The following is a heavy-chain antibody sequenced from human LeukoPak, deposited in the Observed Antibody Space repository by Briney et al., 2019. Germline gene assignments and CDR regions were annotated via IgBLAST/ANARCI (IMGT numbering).Heavy chain of an antibody. CDR2: ISSSSSYT. CDR1: PFTFSGYW. Sequence: PGGSLRLSCAASPFTFSGYWMHWVRQAPGKGLEWVSYISSSSSYTNYADSVKGRFTISRDNAKNSLYLQMNSLRAEDTAVYYCARIGAGSSRDYWGQGTLVTVSS. CDR3: ARIGAGSSRDY. J-gene: IGHJ4*02. V-gene: IGHV3-11*03. D-gene: IGHD6-13*01.